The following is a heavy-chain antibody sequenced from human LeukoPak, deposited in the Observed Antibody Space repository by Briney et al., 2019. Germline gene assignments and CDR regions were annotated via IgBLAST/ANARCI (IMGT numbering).Heavy chain of an antibody. CDR1: GFTFDDYA. CDR3: ATYIYKTLDY. Sequence: GGSLRLSCAASGFTFDDYAMHWVRQAPGKGLEWVSGISWNSGSIGYADSVKGRFTISRDNAKNSLYLQMNSLRAEDTAVYYCATYIYKTLDYWGQGTLVTVSS. CDR2: ISWNSGSI. J-gene: IGHJ4*02. V-gene: IGHV3-9*01. D-gene: IGHD3-10*01.